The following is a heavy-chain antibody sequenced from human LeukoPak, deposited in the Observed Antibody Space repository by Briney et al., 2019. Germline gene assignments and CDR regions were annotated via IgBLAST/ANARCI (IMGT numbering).Heavy chain of an antibody. CDR2: ISSSGSTI. V-gene: IGHV3-11*01. J-gene: IGHJ3*02. CDR3: AKDLDYGDAFDI. CDR1: GFTFSDYY. D-gene: IGHD4-17*01. Sequence: PGGSLRLSCAASGFTFSDYYMSWIRQAPGKGLEWVSYISSSGSTIYYADSVKGRFTISRDNAKNSLYLQMNSLRAEDTAVYYCAKDLDYGDAFDIWGQGTMVTVSS.